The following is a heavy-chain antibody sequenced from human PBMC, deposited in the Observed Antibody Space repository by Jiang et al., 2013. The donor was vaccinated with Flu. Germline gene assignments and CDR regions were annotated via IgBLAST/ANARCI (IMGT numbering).Heavy chain of an antibody. CDR1: GFTFSSYG. CDR3: ARDGSLNDYYDSSGYVDY. D-gene: IGHD3-22*01. CDR2: IWYDGSNK. J-gene: IGHJ4*02. Sequence: QLVESGGGVVQPGRSLRLSCAASGFTFSSYGMHWVRQAPGKGLEWVAVIWYDGSNKYYADSVKGRFTISRDNSKNTLYLQMNSLRAEDTAVYYCARDGSLNDYYDSSGYVDYWGQGTLVTVSS. V-gene: IGHV3-33*01.